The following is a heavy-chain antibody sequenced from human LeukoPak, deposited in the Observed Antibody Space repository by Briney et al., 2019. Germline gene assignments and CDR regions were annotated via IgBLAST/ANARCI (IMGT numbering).Heavy chain of an antibody. V-gene: IGHV3-48*04. Sequence: PGGSLRLSCAASGFTFSSYWMNWARQAPGKGLEWVSYISSSGSTIYYADSVKGRFTISRDNAKNSLYLQMNSLRAEDTAVYYCAELGITMIGGVWGKGTTVTISS. CDR2: ISSSGSTI. CDR1: GFTFSSYW. J-gene: IGHJ6*04. CDR3: AELGITMIGGV. D-gene: IGHD3-10*02.